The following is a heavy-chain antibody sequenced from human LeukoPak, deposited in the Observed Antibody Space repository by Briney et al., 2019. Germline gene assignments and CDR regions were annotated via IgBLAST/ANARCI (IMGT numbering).Heavy chain of an antibody. CDR2: IIPILGIA. CDR1: VGTFSSYA. J-gene: IGHJ4*02. V-gene: IGHV1-69*04. Sequence: SVKVSCKASVGTFSSYAISWVRQAPGQGLEWMGRIIPILGIANYAQKFQGRVTITADKSTSTAYMELSSLRSDGTAVYYCAGESTTDGYKEDYWGQGTLVTVSS. CDR3: AGESTTDGYKEDY. D-gene: IGHD2-2*01.